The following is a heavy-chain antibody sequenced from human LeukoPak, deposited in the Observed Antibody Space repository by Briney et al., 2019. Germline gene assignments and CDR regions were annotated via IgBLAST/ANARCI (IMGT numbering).Heavy chain of an antibody. Sequence: QPGGSLRLSCAASGFTFSSYAMSWVRQAPGKGLEWVSAISGSGGSTYYADSVKGRFTISRDNSKNTLYLQMNSLRAEDTAVYCCAKLLRLEYYYDSSGLDYWGQGTLVTVSS. CDR1: GFTFSSYA. CDR2: ISGSGGST. D-gene: IGHD3-22*01. V-gene: IGHV3-23*01. J-gene: IGHJ4*02. CDR3: AKLLRLEYYYDSSGLDY.